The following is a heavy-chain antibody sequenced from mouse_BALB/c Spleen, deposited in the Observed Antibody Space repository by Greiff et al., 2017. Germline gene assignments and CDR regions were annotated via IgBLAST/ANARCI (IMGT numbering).Heavy chain of an antibody. CDR1: GFNIKDYY. V-gene: IGHV14-1*02. CDR3: ARGTHYAMDD. CDR2: IDPENGNT. D-gene: IGHD2-14*01. J-gene: IGHJ4*01. Sequence: EVQLQQSGAELVRPGALVKLSCKASGFNIKDYYMHWVKQRPEQGLEWIGWIDPENGNTIYDPKFQGKASITADTSSNTAYLQLSSLTSEDTAVSYCARGTHYAMDDWGQGTSVTVSS.